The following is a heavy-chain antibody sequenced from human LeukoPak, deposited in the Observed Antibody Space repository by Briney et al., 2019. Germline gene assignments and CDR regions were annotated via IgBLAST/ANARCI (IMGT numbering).Heavy chain of an antibody. J-gene: IGHJ4*02. CDR3: ARVIGGGSSWYFDY. CDR1: GGSIGSGGYC. CDR2: IYYSGST. D-gene: IGHD6-13*01. V-gene: IGHV4-31*03. Sequence: PSETLSLTCTVSGGSIGSGGYCWSWIRQHPGQGLEWIGYIYYSGSTYYNPSLKRRVTISVDTSKNQFSLKLSSVTAADTAVYYCARVIGGGSSWYFDYWGQGTLVTVSS.